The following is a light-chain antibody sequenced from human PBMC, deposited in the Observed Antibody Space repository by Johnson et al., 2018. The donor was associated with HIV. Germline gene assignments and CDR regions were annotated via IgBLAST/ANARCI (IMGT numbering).Light chain of an antibody. V-gene: IGLV1-51*01. CDR1: SSNIGNNY. CDR3: GTWASRLSAAYG. CDR2: DNN. J-gene: IGLJ1*01. Sequence: QSVLTQPPSVSAAPGQKVTISCSGSSSNIGNNYISWYQQLPGTAPKLLIYDNNKRPSGIPDRFFGSKSGTSATLGITGLQTGDEAEYSCGTWASRLSAAYGFGTGTKVTVL.